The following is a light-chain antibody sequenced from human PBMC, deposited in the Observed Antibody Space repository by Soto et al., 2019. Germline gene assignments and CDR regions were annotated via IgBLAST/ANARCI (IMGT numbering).Light chain of an antibody. CDR1: QSLLHSNGYSY. CDR3: MQPLQSWT. CDR2: LGS. Sequence: DIVMTKTPIYLPVTPGEPASISCGSSQSLLHSNGYSYLDWYLQKPGQSPQLLIYLGSNRASGVPDRFSGSGSGTDFTLKISRVEAEDVGVYYCMQPLQSWTFGQVTMVDI. J-gene: IGKJ1*01. V-gene: IGKV2-28*01.